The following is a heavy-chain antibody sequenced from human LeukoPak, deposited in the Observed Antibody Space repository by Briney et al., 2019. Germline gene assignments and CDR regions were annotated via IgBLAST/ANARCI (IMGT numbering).Heavy chain of an antibody. CDR3: ATDSLTMVRGVSYYYYYMDV. J-gene: IGHJ6*03. D-gene: IGHD3-10*01. CDR2: FDPEDGET. V-gene: IGHV1-24*01. Sequence: GASVKVSCKASGYTLTELSMHWVRQAPGKGLEWMGGFDPEDGETIYAQKFQGRVTMTEDTSTDTAYMELSSLRSEDTAVYYCATDSLTMVRGVSYYYYYMDVWGKGTTVTVSS. CDR1: GYTLTELS.